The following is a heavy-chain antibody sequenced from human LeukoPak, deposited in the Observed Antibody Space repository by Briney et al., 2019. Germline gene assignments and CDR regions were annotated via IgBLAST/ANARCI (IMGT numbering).Heavy chain of an antibody. Sequence: GESLKISCEASGFTFSSYWMSWVRQAPGKELEWVSVIYSGGSTYYADSVKGRFTISRDNSKNTLYLQMNSLRAEDTAVYYCARGVNYDFWSGYSSYYFDYWGQGTLVTVSS. CDR2: IYSGGST. CDR3: ARGVNYDFWSGYSSYYFDY. J-gene: IGHJ4*02. D-gene: IGHD3-3*01. CDR1: GFTFSSYW. V-gene: IGHV3-53*01.